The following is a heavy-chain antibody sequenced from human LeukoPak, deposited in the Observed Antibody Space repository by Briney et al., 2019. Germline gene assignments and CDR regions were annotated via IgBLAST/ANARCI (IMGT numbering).Heavy chain of an antibody. CDR2: IWYDGSNK. CDR1: GFTLSSYG. J-gene: IGHJ4*02. V-gene: IGHV3-33*06. Sequence: GRSLRLSCAASGFTLSSYGMHWVRQAPGKGLEWVAVIWYDGSNKYYADSAKGRFTISRDNSKNTLYLQMNSLRAEDTAVYYCAKDFDSLSGSYFAGSWGQGTLVTVSS. CDR3: AKDFDSLSGSYFAGS. D-gene: IGHD1-26*01.